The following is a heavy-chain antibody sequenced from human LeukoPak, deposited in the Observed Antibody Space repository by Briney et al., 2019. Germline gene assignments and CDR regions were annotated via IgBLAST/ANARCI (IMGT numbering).Heavy chain of an antibody. D-gene: IGHD1-1*01. Sequence: SGPALVKPTQTLTLTCTFSGFSLSASGMRVSWIRQPPGKALEWLARIDWDDDKYYSTSLKTRLTISKDTSKNQVVLTMTNMDPVDTATYYCARILSGPTSFDYWGQGTLVTVSS. CDR1: GFSLSASGMR. CDR3: ARILSGPTSFDY. V-gene: IGHV2-70*04. J-gene: IGHJ4*02. CDR2: IDWDDDK.